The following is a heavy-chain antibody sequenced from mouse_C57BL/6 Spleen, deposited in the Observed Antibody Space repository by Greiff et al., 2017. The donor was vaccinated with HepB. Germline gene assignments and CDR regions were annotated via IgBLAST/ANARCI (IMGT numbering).Heavy chain of an antibody. D-gene: IGHD1-1*01. V-gene: IGHV1-15*01. J-gene: IGHJ2*01. CDR3: TPFITTVVATNYFDY. CDR1: GYTFTDYE. Sequence: VQLQQSGAELVRPGASVTLSCKASGYTFTDYEMHWVKQTPVHGLEWIGAIDPETGGTAYNQKFKGKAILTADKSSSTAYMELRSLTSEDSAVYYCTPFITTVVATNYFDYCGQGTTLTVSS. CDR2: IDPETGGT.